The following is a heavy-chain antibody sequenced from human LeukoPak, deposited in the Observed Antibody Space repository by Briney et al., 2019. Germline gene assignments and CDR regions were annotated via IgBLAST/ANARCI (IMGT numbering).Heavy chain of an antibody. J-gene: IGHJ4*02. D-gene: IGHD3-16*01. CDR1: GFSFRTYG. CDR3: ARGWGPYRPQNY. CDR2: IKQDGSEK. V-gene: IGHV3-7*01. Sequence: GGSLRLSCAASGFSFRTYGMHWVRQAPGKGLEWVANIKQDGSEKSYVDSVKGRFTISRDNAKNSLYLQMNSLRVEDTAIYYCARGWGPYRPQNYWGLGTLVTVSS.